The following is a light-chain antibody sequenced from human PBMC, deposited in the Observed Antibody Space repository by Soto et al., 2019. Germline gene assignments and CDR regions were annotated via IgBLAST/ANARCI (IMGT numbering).Light chain of an antibody. Sequence: QSVLTQSPSASGTPGQRVTISCSGINSNIGSNYVHWYQQFPGTAPKVLIYRNSQRPSGVPDRFSGSKSGISASLDISGLRPADEADSFCATWDASLGGVVFGGGTKLTVL. CDR3: ATWDASLGGVV. V-gene: IGLV1-47*01. J-gene: IGLJ2*01. CDR2: RNS. CDR1: NSNIGSNY.